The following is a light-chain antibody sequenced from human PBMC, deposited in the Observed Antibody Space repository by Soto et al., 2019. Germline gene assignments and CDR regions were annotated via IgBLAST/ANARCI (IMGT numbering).Light chain of an antibody. Sequence: EIGLTQSPATLSLSPGERATLSCRASQSVSRFLAWFQQKPGQAPRLLIYDTSNRATGIPDSVSGSGSGTDVPLTISSLEPDDFSVHYGQRRNHWPAIFTFGPGTRVDIK. CDR1: QSVSRF. CDR2: DTS. J-gene: IGKJ3*01. V-gene: IGKV3-11*01. CDR3: QRRNHWPAIFT.